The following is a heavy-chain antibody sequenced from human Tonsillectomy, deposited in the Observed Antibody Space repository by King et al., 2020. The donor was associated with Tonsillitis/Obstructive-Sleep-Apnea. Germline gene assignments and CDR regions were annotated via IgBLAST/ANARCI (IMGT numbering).Heavy chain of an antibody. Sequence: VQLVESGGGLVKPGGSLRLSCAASGFTFSNAWMSWVRQAPGKGLGWGGRIKSKTDGGTTDYAAPVKGRFTISRDDSKNTLYLQMNSLKTEDTAVYYCTTDRFAWVSYWGQGTLVTVSS. J-gene: IGHJ4*02. CDR2: IKSKTDGGTT. V-gene: IGHV3-15*01. D-gene: IGHD3-10*01. CDR3: TTDRFAWVSY. CDR1: GFTFSNAW.